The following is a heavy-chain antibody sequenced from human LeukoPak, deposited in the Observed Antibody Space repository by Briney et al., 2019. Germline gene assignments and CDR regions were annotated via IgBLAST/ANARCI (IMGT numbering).Heavy chain of an antibody. CDR2: ISSSSSYI. CDR1: GFTLSSYS. Sequence: GGSLRLSCAASGFTLSSYSMNWVRQAPGKGLEWVSSISSSSSYIYYADSVKGRFTISRDNAKNSLYLQMNSLRAEDTAVYYCASTSGYYYGSGSLGYWGQGTLVTVSS. V-gene: IGHV3-21*01. J-gene: IGHJ4*02. CDR3: ASTSGYYYGSGSLGY. D-gene: IGHD3-10*01.